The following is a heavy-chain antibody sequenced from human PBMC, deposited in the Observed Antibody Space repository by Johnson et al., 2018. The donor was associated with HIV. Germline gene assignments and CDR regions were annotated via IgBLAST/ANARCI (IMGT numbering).Heavy chain of an antibody. CDR1: GFSVSSNY. Sequence: VQLVESGGGVVQPGRSLRLSCAASGFSVSSNYMTWVRQGPGKGLEWVSVINSGGSTYYADSVKGRFTISRDNSKNTLYLQMNSLRAEDTAVYYCASVYYNILTGYYYIGDAFDIWGQGTMVTVSS. V-gene: IGHV3-66*01. CDR3: ASVYYNILTGYYYIGDAFDI. CDR2: INSGGST. D-gene: IGHD3-9*01. J-gene: IGHJ3*02.